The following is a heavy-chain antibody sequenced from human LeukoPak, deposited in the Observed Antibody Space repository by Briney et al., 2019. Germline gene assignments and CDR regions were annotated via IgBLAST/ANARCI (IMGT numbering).Heavy chain of an antibody. V-gene: IGHV1-69*04. Sequence: SVKVSCKASGGTFSSYAISWVRQAPGQGLEWMGGIIPILGIANYAQKFQGRVTITADKSTSTAYMELSSPRSEDTAVYYCASGDDSSGYYDSGRDAFDIWGQGTMVTVSS. D-gene: IGHD3-22*01. J-gene: IGHJ3*02. CDR3: ASGDDSSGYYDSGRDAFDI. CDR2: IIPILGIA. CDR1: GGTFSSYA.